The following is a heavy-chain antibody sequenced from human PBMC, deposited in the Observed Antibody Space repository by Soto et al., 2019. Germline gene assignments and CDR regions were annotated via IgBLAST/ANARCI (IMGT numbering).Heavy chain of an antibody. Sequence: EVQLVESGGGLVQPGGSLRLSCAASGFTFSSYWMHWVRQAPGKGLVWFSRINSDGSSTSYADSVKGRFTISRDNAKNTLYLPMNSLRAEDTAVYYCARSYSSSWSDYFDYWGQGTLVTVSS. CDR1: GFTFSSYW. J-gene: IGHJ4*02. CDR2: INSDGSST. D-gene: IGHD6-13*01. V-gene: IGHV3-74*01. CDR3: ARSYSSSWSDYFDY.